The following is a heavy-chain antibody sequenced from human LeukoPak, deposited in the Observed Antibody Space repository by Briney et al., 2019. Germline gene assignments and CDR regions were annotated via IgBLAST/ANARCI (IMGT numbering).Heavy chain of an antibody. J-gene: IGHJ4*02. Sequence: SETLSLTCTVSGGSISSYYWSWIRQPAGKGLEWIGRIYTSGTTHYNPSLKSRVTMSVDTSKNQFSLKLSSVTAADTAVYYCARTGHNYDFWSGYWLDYFDYWGQGTLVTVSS. CDR1: GGSISSYY. V-gene: IGHV4-4*07. CDR3: ARTGHNYDFWSGYWLDYFDY. D-gene: IGHD3-3*01. CDR2: IYTSGTT.